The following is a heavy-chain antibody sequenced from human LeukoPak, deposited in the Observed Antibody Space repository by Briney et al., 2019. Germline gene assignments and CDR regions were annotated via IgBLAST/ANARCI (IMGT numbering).Heavy chain of an antibody. CDR1: GGSFSGYY. CDR2: INHSGST. V-gene: IGHV4-34*01. D-gene: IGHD6-13*01. Sequence: SETLSLTCAVYGGSFSGYYWSWIRQPPGKGLEWIGEINHSGSTNYNPSLKSRVTISVDTSKNQFSLKLSSVTAADTAVYCCARGLSSRFWGQGTLVTVSS. CDR3: ARGLSSRF. J-gene: IGHJ4*02.